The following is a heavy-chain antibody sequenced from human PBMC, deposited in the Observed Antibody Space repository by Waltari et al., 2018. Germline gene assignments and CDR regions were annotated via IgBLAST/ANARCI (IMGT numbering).Heavy chain of an antibody. CDR1: GFTFGRSA. Sequence: QVQLVESGGGVVQPGTSLRLPCAASGFTFGRSAMHWVRQAPGKGLEWVAVLWYDGSSQYYADSVKGRITISRDKSKDTLYLQMNSLRAEDTAVYYCARGDYDYSGYIDYWGQGTLVTVSS. D-gene: IGHD3-22*01. CDR2: LWYDGSSQ. CDR3: ARGDYDYSGYIDY. V-gene: IGHV3-33*01. J-gene: IGHJ4*02.